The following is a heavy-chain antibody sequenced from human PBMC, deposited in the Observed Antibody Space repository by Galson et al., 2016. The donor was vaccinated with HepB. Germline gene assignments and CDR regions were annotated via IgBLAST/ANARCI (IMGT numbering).Heavy chain of an antibody. J-gene: IGHJ3*02. CDR1: EYTFTSYY. CDR2: INPSESAT. CDR3: ALHYDSRGFSDSVYAFDI. D-gene: IGHD3-22*01. V-gene: IGHV1-46*01. Sequence: SVKVSCKASEYTFTSYYMTWVRQVPGQGLEFMGTINPSESATTYAQNFQGRVTMTRDTSTSTVYMDLSSLRSEDTAVYYCALHYDSRGFSDSVYAFDIWGQGTMVTVSA.